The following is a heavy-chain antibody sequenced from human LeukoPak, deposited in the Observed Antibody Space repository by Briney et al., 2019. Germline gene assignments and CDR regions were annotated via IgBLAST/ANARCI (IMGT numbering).Heavy chain of an antibody. CDR3: ARGMARMVGYYYGGAFDI. CDR2: INPSGGST. V-gene: IGHV1-46*01. CDR1: GYTFTSYY. J-gene: IGHJ3*02. D-gene: IGHD3-10*01. Sequence: ASVKVSCKASGYTFTSYYMHWVRQALGQGLEWMGIINPSGGSTSYAQKFQGRVTMTRDMSTSTVYMELSSLGSEDTAVYYCARGMARMVGYYYGGAFDIWGQGTMVTVSS.